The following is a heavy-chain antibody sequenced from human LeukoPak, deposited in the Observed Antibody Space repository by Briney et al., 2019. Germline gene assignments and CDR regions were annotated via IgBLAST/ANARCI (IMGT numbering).Heavy chain of an antibody. D-gene: IGHD6-13*01. V-gene: IGHV3-21*06. CDR3: ARDSLAAAGYDY. CDR1: GFTFNRHT. J-gene: IGHJ4*02. Sequence: GGSLRLSCAASGFTFNRHTMNWDRQAPGKGLEWVSSISSSSSYIYYADSVKGGFTISRDNAKNSLSVQMNSLRAEDTAVYYCARDSLAAAGYDYWGQGTLVTVSS. CDR2: ISSSSSYI.